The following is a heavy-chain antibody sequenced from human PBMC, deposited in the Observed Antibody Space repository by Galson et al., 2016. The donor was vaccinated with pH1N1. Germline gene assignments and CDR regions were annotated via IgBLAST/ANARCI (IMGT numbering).Heavy chain of an antibody. CDR2: TYYRSKWYN. V-gene: IGHV6-1*01. Sequence: CAISGDSVSSNSATWNWIRQSPSRGLEWLGRTYYRSKWYNDYAESVKSRIIISPDTSKHQLSLQLNSVTPADTAVYYCARGVIDYDFWSGYQDHAAFDIWGQGTMVIVSS. J-gene: IGHJ3*02. CDR3: ARGVIDYDFWSGYQDHAAFDI. CDR1: GDSVSSNSAT. D-gene: IGHD3-3*01.